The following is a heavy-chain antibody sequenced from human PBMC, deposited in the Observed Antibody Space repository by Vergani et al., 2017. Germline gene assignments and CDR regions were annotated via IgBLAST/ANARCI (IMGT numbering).Heavy chain of an antibody. CDR1: GLSFSSYA. V-gene: IGHV3-30*18. J-gene: IGHJ6*03. CDR2: ISNDGSKK. D-gene: IGHD5-24*01. Sequence: VQLAESGGGRVQPGRSLRLSCAASGLSFSSYAIHWVRQAPGKGLEWVAVISNDGSKKYYADSVKGRFTISRDNSKNTLDLQMNSLRTQDTAVYYCAKAGSVTSWRLQYNFYMDVWGKGTTVTVS. CDR3: AKAGSVTSWRLQYNFYMDV.